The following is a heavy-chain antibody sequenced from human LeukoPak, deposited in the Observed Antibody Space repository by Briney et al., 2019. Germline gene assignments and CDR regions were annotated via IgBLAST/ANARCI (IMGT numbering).Heavy chain of an antibody. CDR1: GGTFSSYA. Sequence: ASVKVSCKASGGTFSSYAISWVRQAPGQGLEWMGGIIPIFGTANYTQKFQGRVTITRDTSASTAYMELSSLRSEDTAVYYCAREPHCSGGSCYSLDTAMVYWGQGTLVTVSS. CDR2: IIPIFGTA. D-gene: IGHD2-15*01. J-gene: IGHJ4*02. CDR3: AREPHCSGGSCYSLDTAMVY. V-gene: IGHV1-69*05.